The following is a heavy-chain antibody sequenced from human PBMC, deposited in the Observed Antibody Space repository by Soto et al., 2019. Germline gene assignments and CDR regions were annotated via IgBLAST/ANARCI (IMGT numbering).Heavy chain of an antibody. CDR1: GFTFKTYA. V-gene: IGHV3-23*01. CDR2: ISGSGGTI. D-gene: IGHD2-15*01. J-gene: IGHJ4*02. CDR3: ARRSSGRLTTAWAPLDW. Sequence: VQLLESGGGLVQPGGSLRLSCATFGFTFKTYAMTWVRQAPGKGLEWVAVISGSGGTIYYADSVKGRFTISRDNAKNSMYLQMNSLRADDTAVYYCARRSSGRLTTAWAPLDWWGQGTLVTVSS.